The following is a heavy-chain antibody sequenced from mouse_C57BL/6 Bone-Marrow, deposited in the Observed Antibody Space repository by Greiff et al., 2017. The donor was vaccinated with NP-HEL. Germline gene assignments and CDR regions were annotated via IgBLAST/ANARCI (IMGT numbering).Heavy chain of an antibody. J-gene: IGHJ4*01. Sequence: EVQGVESGGGLVKPGGSLKLSCAASGFTFSDYGMHWVRQAPEKGLEWVAYISSGSSTIYYADKVKGRFTISRDNAKNTLFLQMTSLRSEDTAMYYCARPPYYGSPWGQGTSVTVSS. D-gene: IGHD1-1*01. CDR2: ISSGSSTI. CDR1: GFTFSDYG. CDR3: ARPPYYGSP. V-gene: IGHV5-17*01.